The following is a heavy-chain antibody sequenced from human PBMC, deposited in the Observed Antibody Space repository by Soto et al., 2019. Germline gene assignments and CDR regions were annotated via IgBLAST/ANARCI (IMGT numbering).Heavy chain of an antibody. CDR1: GFTVSSNY. V-gene: IGHV3-53*01. J-gene: IGHJ4*02. Sequence: GGSLRLSCAASGFTVSSNYMSWVRQAPGKGLEWVSVIYSGGSTYYADSVKGRFTISRDNSKNTLYLQMNSLRAEDTAVYYCARAVAAQSTFDYWGQGTLVTVSS. CDR2: IYSGGST. CDR3: ARAVAAQSTFDY. D-gene: IGHD6-6*01.